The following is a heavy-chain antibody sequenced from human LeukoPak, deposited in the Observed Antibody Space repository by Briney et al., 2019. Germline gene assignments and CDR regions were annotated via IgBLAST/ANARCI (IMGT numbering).Heavy chain of an antibody. CDR3: ARRIAAPGTSTNYYYQYMDV. V-gene: IGHV6-1*01. D-gene: IGHD6-13*01. J-gene: IGHJ6*03. Sequence: SQTLSLTCAISGDSVSSNSAARNWIRQSPSRGLEWLGRTYYRSKWYSDYAVSVKSRITINPDTSKNQFSLQLNSVTPEDTAVYYCARRIAAPGTSTNYYYQYMDVWGKGTTVTISS. CDR1: GDSVSSNSAA. CDR2: TYYRSKWYS.